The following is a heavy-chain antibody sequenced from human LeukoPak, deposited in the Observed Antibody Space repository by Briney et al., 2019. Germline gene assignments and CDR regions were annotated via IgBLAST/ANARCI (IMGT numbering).Heavy chain of an antibody. CDR3: ARGFSSSWFDP. J-gene: IGHJ5*02. V-gene: IGHV3-20*04. CDR1: GFTFDDYG. Sequence: RTGGSLRLSCAASGFTFDDYGMSWVRQAPGKGLEWVSGINWNGGSTGYTDSVKGRFTISRDNAKNSLYLQMNSLRAEDTALYYCARGFSSSWFDPWGQGTLVTVSS. CDR2: INWNGGST. D-gene: IGHD6-13*01.